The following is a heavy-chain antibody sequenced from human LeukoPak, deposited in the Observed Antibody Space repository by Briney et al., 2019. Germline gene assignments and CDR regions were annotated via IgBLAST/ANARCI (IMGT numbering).Heavy chain of an antibody. CDR3: ARRYCSSTICYAFEY. D-gene: IGHD2-2*01. V-gene: IGHV3-21*01. CDR2: ISSSSSYI. CDR1: GFTFSSYS. Sequence: KPGGSLRLSCAASGFTFSSYSMNWVRQAPGKGLEWVSSISSSSSYIYYADSVKGRFTISRDNAKNSLYLQMNSLRAEDTAVYYCARRYCSSTICYAFEYWGQGTLVTVSS. J-gene: IGHJ4*02.